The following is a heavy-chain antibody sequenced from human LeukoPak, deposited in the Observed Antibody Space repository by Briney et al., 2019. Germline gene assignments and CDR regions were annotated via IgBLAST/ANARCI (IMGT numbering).Heavy chain of an antibody. V-gene: IGHV1-18*01. CDR2: ITAYNGNT. CDR1: GYTFTRYG. D-gene: IGHD3-22*01. Sequence: ASVKVSCKASGYTFTRYGISWVRQAPGQGLEWMGWITAYNGNTNYAQKLQGRVTMTEDTSTDTAYMKLSSLRSEDTAVYYCATDYYYDSSGSYYTVDYWGQGTLVTVSS. J-gene: IGHJ4*02. CDR3: ATDYYYDSSGSYYTVDY.